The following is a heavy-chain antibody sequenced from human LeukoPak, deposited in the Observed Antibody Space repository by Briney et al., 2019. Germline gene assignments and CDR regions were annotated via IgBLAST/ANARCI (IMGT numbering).Heavy chain of an antibody. J-gene: IGHJ4*02. CDR1: GGTFSSYA. CDR2: IIPIFGTA. D-gene: IGHD3-10*01. V-gene: IGHV1-69*06. CDR3: ATARGTMVRGVIKSSYFDY. Sequence: ASVKVSCKASGGTFSSYAISWVRQAPGQGLEWMGGIIPIFGTANYAQKFQGRVTMTEDTSTDTAYMELSSLRSEDPAVYYCATARGTMVRGVIKSSYFDYWGQGTLVTVSS.